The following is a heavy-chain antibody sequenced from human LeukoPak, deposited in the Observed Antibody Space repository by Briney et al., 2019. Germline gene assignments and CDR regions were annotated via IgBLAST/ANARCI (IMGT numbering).Heavy chain of an antibody. CDR2: IYTSGST. V-gene: IGHV4-59*10. J-gene: IGHJ4*02. D-gene: IGHD3-22*01. CDR3: ASFRYYYDSSGYYSFFDY. Sequence: SETLSLTCAVYGGSFSGYYWSWIRQPAGKGLEWIGRIYTSGSTNYNPSLKSRVTISVDTSKNQFSLKLSSVTAADTAVYYCASFRYYYDSSGYYSFFDYWGQGTLVTVSS. CDR1: GGSFSGYY.